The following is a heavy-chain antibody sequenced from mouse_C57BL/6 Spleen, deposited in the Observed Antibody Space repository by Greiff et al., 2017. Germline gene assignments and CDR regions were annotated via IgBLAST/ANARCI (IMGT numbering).Heavy chain of an antibody. CDR1: GYAFSSYW. V-gene: IGHV1-80*01. Sequence: VPLQQSGAELVKPGASVKISCKASGYAFSSYWMNWVKQRPGKGLEWIGQIYPGDGDTNYNGKFKGKATLTADKSSSTAYMQLSSLTSEDSAVYFGARENSSDYFDYWGQGTTLTVSS. J-gene: IGHJ2*01. CDR3: ARENSSDYFDY. CDR2: IYPGDGDT. D-gene: IGHD3-2*02.